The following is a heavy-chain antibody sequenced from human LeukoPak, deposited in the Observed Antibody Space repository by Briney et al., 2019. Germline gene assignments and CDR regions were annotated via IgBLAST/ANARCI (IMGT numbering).Heavy chain of an antibody. CDR3: ARDRYSSSPYFDY. V-gene: IGHV4-34*01. J-gene: IGHJ4*02. CDR2: INDSEST. CDR1: GGSFSGYY. D-gene: IGHD6-6*01. Sequence: SETLSLTCAVYGGSFSGYYWSWIRQPPGKGLEWIGEINDSESTNYNPSLKSRVTISVDTSKNQFSLELSSVTAADTAVYYCARDRYSSSPYFDYWGQGTLVTVSS.